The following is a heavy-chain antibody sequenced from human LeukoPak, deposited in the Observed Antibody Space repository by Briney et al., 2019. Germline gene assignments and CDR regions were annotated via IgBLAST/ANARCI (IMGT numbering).Heavy chain of an antibody. CDR2: ISRSGDTT. V-gene: IGHV3-23*01. J-gene: IGHJ4*02. Sequence: GGSLRLSCVASGFTFSSYAMSWVPQAPGKGLEWVSVISRSGDTTYYAGSVKGRFTVSRDNSKLYLQMNSLRAADTAVYFCAKRKDGYGSIDYWGQGTLVTVSS. CDR1: GFTFSSYA. D-gene: IGHD3-10*01. CDR3: AKRKDGYGSIDY.